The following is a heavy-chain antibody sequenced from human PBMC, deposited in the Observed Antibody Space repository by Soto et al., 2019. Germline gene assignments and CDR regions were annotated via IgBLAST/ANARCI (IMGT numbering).Heavy chain of an antibody. Sequence: SETMSLTCTVSGGSISSYYWGWVRQPPGKGLEWIGYIYYSGITNYNPSLKSRVTISVETSKNQFSLKLSSVTAADTAVYYCARQSYDFWSGTRDYYYYLDVWGKGTTVTVSS. CDR3: ARQSYDFWSGTRDYYYYLDV. V-gene: IGHV4-59*08. CDR1: GGSISSYY. CDR2: IYYSGIT. J-gene: IGHJ6*03. D-gene: IGHD3-3*01.